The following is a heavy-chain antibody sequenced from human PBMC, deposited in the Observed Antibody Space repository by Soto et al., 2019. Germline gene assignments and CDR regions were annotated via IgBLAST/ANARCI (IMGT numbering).Heavy chain of an antibody. CDR1: GFTFSSYG. J-gene: IGHJ6*02. V-gene: IGHV3-30*18. Sequence: GGSLRLSCAASGFTFSSYGMHWVRQAPGKGLEWVAVISYDGSNKYYADSVKGRFTTSRDNSKNTLYLQMNSLRAEDTAVYYCAKALGKSSSWYFTKDYYYGMDVWGQGTTVTVSS. D-gene: IGHD6-13*01. CDR2: ISYDGSNK. CDR3: AKALGKSSSWYFTKDYYYGMDV.